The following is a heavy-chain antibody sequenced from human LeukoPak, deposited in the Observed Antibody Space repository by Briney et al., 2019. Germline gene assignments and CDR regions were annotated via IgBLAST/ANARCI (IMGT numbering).Heavy chain of an antibody. V-gene: IGHV3-74*01. J-gene: IGHJ5*02. CDR1: GFTFSSYW. D-gene: IGHD6-6*01. CDR3: ARSYSSSYWFDP. CDR2: INSDGSST. Sequence: GGSLRLSCAASGFTFSSYWMHWVRQAPGKGLVWVSRINSDGSSTSYADSVKGRFTISRDNAKNTLYLQMNSLRVEDTDVYYCARSYSSSYWFDPWGQGTLVTVSS.